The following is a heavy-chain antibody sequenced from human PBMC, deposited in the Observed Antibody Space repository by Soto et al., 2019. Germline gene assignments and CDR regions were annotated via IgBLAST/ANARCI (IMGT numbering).Heavy chain of an antibody. Sequence: EVQLLESGGGLVQPGGSLRLSCAASGFTFSSYAMSWVRQAPGKGLEWVSAISGSGGSTYYADSVKGRFTISRDNSKNTLYLQMNSLRAEDTAVYYYAKLVVVVAATPNHDAFDIWGQGTMVTVSS. CDR2: ISGSGGST. D-gene: IGHD2-15*01. CDR3: AKLVVVVAATPNHDAFDI. J-gene: IGHJ3*02. CDR1: GFTFSSYA. V-gene: IGHV3-23*01.